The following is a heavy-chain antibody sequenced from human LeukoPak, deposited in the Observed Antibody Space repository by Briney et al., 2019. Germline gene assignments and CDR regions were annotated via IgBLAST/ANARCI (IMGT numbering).Heavy chain of an antibody. CDR1: GASMSTYY. CDR2: IYYSGTT. J-gene: IGHJ4*02. D-gene: IGHD6-19*01. Sequence: SETLSLTCTVSGASMSTYYWSWIRQPPGKGLEWIGYIYYSGTTNYNPSLKSRVTISVDTSKNQFSLKLSSVTAADTAVYYCARERYSSGWYDYWGQGTLVTVSS. V-gene: IGHV4-59*01. CDR3: ARERYSSGWYDY.